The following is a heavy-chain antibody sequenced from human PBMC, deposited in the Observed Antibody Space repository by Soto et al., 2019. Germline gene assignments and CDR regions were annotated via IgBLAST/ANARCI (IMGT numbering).Heavy chain of an antibody. J-gene: IGHJ4*02. CDR2: IYYSGST. CDR1: GGSISSYY. CDR3: ARAGAARYFDY. V-gene: IGHV4-59*01. Sequence: QVQLQESGPGLVKPSETLSLTCTVSGGSISSYYWSWVRQPHRKGLEWIGYIYYSGSTNYNPSLNSRVTISVDTSKSQSSLKLSSVTAADTAVYDCARAGAARYFDYWGQGTLVTVSS. D-gene: IGHD6-6*01.